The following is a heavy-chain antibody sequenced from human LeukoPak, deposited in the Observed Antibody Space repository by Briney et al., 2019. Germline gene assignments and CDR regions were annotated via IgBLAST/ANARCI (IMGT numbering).Heavy chain of an antibody. CDR3: AREGFGYYGSGSYSGGGKDY. J-gene: IGHJ4*02. Sequence: SQTLSLTCAVSGGSISSGDYYWSWIRQPPGKGLEWIGYIYYSGSTYYNPSLKSRVTISVDTSKNQFSLKLSSVTAADTAVYYCAREGFGYYGSGSYSGGGKDYWGQGTLVTVSS. CDR1: GGSISSGDYY. D-gene: IGHD3-10*01. V-gene: IGHV4-30-4*08. CDR2: IYYSGST.